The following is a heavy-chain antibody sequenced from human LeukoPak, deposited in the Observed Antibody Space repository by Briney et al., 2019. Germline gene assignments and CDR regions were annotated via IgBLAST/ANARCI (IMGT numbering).Heavy chain of an antibody. CDR2: ITSSSSDT. Sequence: PGGSLRLSCAASGFTFSDYYMSWLRQAPGKGLEWISYITSSSSDTNYADSVKGRFTISRDNAKKSLYLQMNSLRAEDTAVYYCARDYDILTGYFRGGFDYWGQGTLVTVSS. CDR1: GFTFSDYY. CDR3: ARDYDILTGYFRGGFDY. D-gene: IGHD3-9*01. J-gene: IGHJ4*02. V-gene: IGHV3-11*05.